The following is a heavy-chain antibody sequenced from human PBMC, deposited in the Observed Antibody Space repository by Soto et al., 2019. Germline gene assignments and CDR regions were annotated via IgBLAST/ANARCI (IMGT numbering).Heavy chain of an antibody. V-gene: IGHV3-64*01. CDR3: AREGGRVGLDCSGGSCYSVYVDY. D-gene: IGHD2-15*01. CDR2: VNSDGGST. Sequence: EVQLVESGGGLVQPGGSLRLSCAASGFTFRTYGMHWVRQAPGKGLEYISTVNSDGGSTFYANSVKGRFIISRDNSKNTLYLHVGSVRAEDMAVYCCAREGGRVGLDCSGGSCYSVYVDYLGQGTLVTFS. J-gene: IGHJ4*02. CDR1: GFTFRTYG.